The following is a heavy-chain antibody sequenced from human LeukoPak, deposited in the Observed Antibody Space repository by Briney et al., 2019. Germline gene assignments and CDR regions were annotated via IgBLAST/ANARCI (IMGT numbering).Heavy chain of an antibody. V-gene: IGHV3-7*01. J-gene: IGHJ4*02. CDR3: AKEELEHFDY. CDR1: GFTFSSYW. CDR2: IKEDGSEK. D-gene: IGHD1-1*01. Sequence: GGSLRLSCAASGFTFSSYWMTWVRQAPGKGLEWVAKIKEDGSEKYYVDSVKGRFTISRDNSKNTLYLQMNSLRAEDTAVYYCAKEELEHFDYWGQGTLVTVSS.